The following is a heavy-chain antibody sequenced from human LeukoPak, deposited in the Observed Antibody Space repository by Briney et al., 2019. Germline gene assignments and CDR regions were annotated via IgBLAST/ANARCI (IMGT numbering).Heavy chain of an antibody. CDR3: TKEQYAFDV. V-gene: IGHV3-30*02. J-gene: IGHJ3*01. CDR1: GFTFGAYN. CDR2: IKYDGTYQ. Sequence: GGSLRLSCVASGFTFGAYNIHWVRQAPGKGLDWVASIKYDGTYQYYADSAKGRFTISRDNSKNTLYLQMSSLRVEDTSIYYCTKEQYAFDVWGQGTMVTVSS.